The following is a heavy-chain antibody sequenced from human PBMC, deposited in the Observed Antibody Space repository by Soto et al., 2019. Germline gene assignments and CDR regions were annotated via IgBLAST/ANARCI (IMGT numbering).Heavy chain of an antibody. CDR2: IIPILGIA. V-gene: IGHV1-69*02. CDR3: ARARGYSGHDLVFDY. Sequence: SVKVSCKASGGTFSSYTISWVRQAPGQGLEWMGRIIPILGIANYAQKFQGRVTITADKSTSTAYMELSSLRSEDTAVYYCARARGYSGHDLVFDYWGQGTLVTVSS. J-gene: IGHJ4*02. CDR1: GGTFSSYT. D-gene: IGHD5-12*01.